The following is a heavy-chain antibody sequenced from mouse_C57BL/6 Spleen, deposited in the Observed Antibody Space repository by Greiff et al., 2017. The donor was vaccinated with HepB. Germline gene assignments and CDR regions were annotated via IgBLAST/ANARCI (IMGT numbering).Heavy chain of an antibody. D-gene: IGHD1-2*01. J-gene: IGHJ4*01. CDR1: GYTFTSYW. V-gene: IGHV1-53*01. Sequence: VQLQQSGTELVKPGASVKLSCKASGYTFTSYWMHWVKQRPGQGLEWIGNINPSNGGTNYNEKFKSKATLTVDKSSSTAYMQLSSLTSEDSAVYYCARGHYDGDYAMDYWGQGTSVTVSS. CDR2: INPSNGGT. CDR3: ARGHYDGDYAMDY.